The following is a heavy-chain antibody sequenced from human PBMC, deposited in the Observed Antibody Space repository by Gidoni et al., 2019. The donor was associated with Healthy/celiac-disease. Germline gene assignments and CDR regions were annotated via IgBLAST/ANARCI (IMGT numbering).Heavy chain of an antibody. CDR3: ARDLQVAVAANWFDP. V-gene: IGHV1-2*02. Sequence: QVQLVQSGAEVKKPGASVKVSCKASGYPFPGYYMHWVRQAPGQGLEWMGWINPNSGGTNYAQKFQGRVTMTRDTSISTAYMELSRLRSDDTAVYYCARDLQVAVAANWFDPWGQGTLVTVSS. CDR2: INPNSGGT. D-gene: IGHD6-19*01. CDR1: GYPFPGYY. J-gene: IGHJ5*02.